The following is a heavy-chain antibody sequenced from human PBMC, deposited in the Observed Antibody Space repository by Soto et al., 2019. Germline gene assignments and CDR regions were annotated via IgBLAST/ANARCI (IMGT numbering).Heavy chain of an antibody. CDR3: AAKDGSYWHY. V-gene: IGHV1-58*01. CDR1: GFTFSASA. D-gene: IGHD1-26*01. CDR2: IVVGSGST. J-gene: IGHJ4*02. Sequence: SVKVSCKASGFTFSASAVQWVRQARGQRLEWIGWIVVGSGSTHYAQKFQEKVTITRDMSTSTAYMEPSSLRSEDTAMYYCAAKDGSYWHYWGQGTLVTVSS.